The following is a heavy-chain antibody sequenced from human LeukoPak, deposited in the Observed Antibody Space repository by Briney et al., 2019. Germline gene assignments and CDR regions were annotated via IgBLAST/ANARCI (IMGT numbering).Heavy chain of an antibody. D-gene: IGHD3-10*01. V-gene: IGHV3-74*01. CDR3: SRVGGESPRWFDP. CDR2: VNSDGSRI. J-gene: IGHJ5*02. Sequence: GGSLRLSCAASRFTFNSYAMSWVRQAPGKGLEWVSRVNSDGSRIGYADSVEGRFTVSRDNTRNTLYLHMNSLRAEDTAVYYCSRVGGESPRWFDPWGQGTLVTVSS. CDR1: RFTFNSYA.